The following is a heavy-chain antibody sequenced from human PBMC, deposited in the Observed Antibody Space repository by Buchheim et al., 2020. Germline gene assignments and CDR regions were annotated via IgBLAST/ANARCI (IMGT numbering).Heavy chain of an antibody. Sequence: QVQLQESGPGLVKPSQTLSLTCTVSGGSISSGGYYWSWIRQHPGKGLEWIGYIYYSGSTYYNPSLKSRVTISVDTSKNQFSLKLSSVTAADTAVYYCARYVDIVLVPAANEGSYYFDYWGQGTL. D-gene: IGHD2-2*03. CDR3: ARYVDIVLVPAANEGSYYFDY. CDR2: IYYSGST. V-gene: IGHV4-31*03. CDR1: GGSISSGGYY. J-gene: IGHJ4*02.